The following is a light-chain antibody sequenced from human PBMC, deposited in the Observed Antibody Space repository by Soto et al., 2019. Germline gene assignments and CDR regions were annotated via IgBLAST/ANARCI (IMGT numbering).Light chain of an antibody. V-gene: IGKV1-5*01. CDR2: DVF. CDR1: QSITYW. CDR3: QQLNAYPLT. Sequence: DIQMTQSPSSLSASVGDRVTLTCRASQSITYWLAWYQQKPGRAPKFLIYDVFNLQSGVPSRFSGSGAGTEFTLTISSLQPDDSATYYCQQLNAYPLTFGGGTKVDIK. J-gene: IGKJ4*01.